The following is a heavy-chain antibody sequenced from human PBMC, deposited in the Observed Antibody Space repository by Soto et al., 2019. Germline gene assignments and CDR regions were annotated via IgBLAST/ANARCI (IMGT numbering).Heavy chain of an antibody. CDR1: GFSFSGYA. CDR3: AKDSIPYSSSYDLDH. D-gene: IGHD6-6*01. Sequence: EVQLLESGGGLVQPGGSLRLSCVASGFSFSGYAMSWVRQAPGKGLVWVSSMTATGVSIYYADSVRGRFTISRDNSKKTLYLQMSILSAEDTARYYCAKDSIPYSSSYDLDHWGRGALVTVSS. V-gene: IGHV3-23*01. J-gene: IGHJ4*02. CDR2: MTATGVSI.